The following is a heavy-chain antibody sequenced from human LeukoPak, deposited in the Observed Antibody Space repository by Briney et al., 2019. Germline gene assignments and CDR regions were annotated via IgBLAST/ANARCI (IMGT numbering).Heavy chain of an antibody. J-gene: IGHJ4*02. Sequence: AXVKVSCKASGYTFTSYGISWVRQAPGQGLEWMGWISAYNGNTNYAQTLQGRVTMTTDTSTSTAYMELRSLRSDDTAVYYCARDRLDYYYGSSFLDYWGQGTLVTVSS. D-gene: IGHD3-10*01. V-gene: IGHV1-18*01. CDR1: GYTFTSYG. CDR3: ARDRLDYYYGSSFLDY. CDR2: ISAYNGNT.